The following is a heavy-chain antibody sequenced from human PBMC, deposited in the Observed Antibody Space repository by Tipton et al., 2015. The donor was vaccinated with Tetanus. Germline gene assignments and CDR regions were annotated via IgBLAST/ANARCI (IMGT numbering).Heavy chain of an antibody. D-gene: IGHD3-3*01. Sequence: QLVQSGSELKKPGASVKVSCKASGYSFTRYAINWVRQAPGQGPEWMGWINTNTGNPTYAQGFTRRFVFSLDTSVSTAYLQISTLKADDTAVYYCARHWWGYDVLSGYNWFDPWGQGTLVTVSS. CDR2: INTNTGNP. V-gene: IGHV7-4-1*02. CDR1: GYSFTRYA. CDR3: ARHWWGYDVLSGYNWFDP. J-gene: IGHJ5*02.